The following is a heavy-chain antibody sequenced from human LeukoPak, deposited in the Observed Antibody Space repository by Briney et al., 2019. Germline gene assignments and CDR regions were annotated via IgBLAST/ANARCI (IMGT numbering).Heavy chain of an antibody. CDR3: TTFYYFASGSYLGY. J-gene: IGHJ4*02. V-gene: IGHV3-15*04. D-gene: IGHD3-10*01. CDR1: GFNFNKAY. CDR2: IESKTDGGTT. Sequence: PGGPVTLFCTVWGFNFNKAYVMGLRRARGEGGEGVSRIESKTDGGTTDYAAPVKGSFTISRDDSKNTLILQMASLKTEDTAVYYCTTFYYFASGSYLGYWGQGTLVTVSS.